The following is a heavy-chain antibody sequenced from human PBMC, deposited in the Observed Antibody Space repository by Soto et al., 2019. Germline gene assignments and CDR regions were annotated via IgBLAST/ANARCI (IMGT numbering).Heavy chain of an antibody. CDR3: ARGALFSSSWFVGN. V-gene: IGHV3-13*04. Sequence: SLRLSCAASGFTISNYDMHWVRQVTGEGLEWVSTIRTSGDTYYPDSVKGRFTISRENAKNSLYLQMNSLRAGDTAVYYCARGALFSSSWFVGNWGQGTLVTVSS. J-gene: IGHJ4*02. CDR1: GFTISNYD. D-gene: IGHD6-13*01. CDR2: IRTSGDT.